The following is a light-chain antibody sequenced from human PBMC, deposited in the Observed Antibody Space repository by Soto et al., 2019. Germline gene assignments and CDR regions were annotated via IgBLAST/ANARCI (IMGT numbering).Light chain of an antibody. CDR3: QQYTNWPRT. CDR1: QSVSSS. J-gene: IGKJ1*01. V-gene: IGKV3-15*01. Sequence: EIVMTQSPATLSVSPGERATLSCRASQSVSSSLAWYQQKPGQAPRLLIYGSSTRATGIPARFSGSGSGTEFSLTINSLQSEDFAVYYCQQYTNWPRTCGQGTKVDIK. CDR2: GSS.